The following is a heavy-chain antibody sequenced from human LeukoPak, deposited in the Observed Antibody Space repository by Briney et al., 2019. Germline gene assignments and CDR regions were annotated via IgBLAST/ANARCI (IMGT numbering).Heavy chain of an antibody. D-gene: IGHD6-13*01. V-gene: IGHV1-46*01. Sequence: ASVKVSCKASGYTFTSYYMHWVRQAPGQGLEWMGIINPSGGSTSYAQKFQGRVTMTRDTSTSTVYMEVSSLRSEDTAVYYCARFNGEIAAAGRGFDYWGQGTLVTVSS. CDR1: GYTFTSYY. J-gene: IGHJ4*02. CDR2: INPSGGST. CDR3: ARFNGEIAAAGRGFDY.